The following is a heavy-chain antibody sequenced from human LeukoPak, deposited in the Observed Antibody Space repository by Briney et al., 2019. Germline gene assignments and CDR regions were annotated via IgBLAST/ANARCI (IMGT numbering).Heavy chain of an antibody. V-gene: IGHV1-69*13. D-gene: IGHD3-16*01. CDR2: IIPIFGTA. J-gene: IGHJ5*02. CDR3: ARDGGGWFDP. Sequence: GASVKVSCKASGGTFSSYAVSWVRQAPGQGLEWMGGIIPIFGTANYAQKFQGRVTITADESTSTAYMELSSLRSEDTAVYYCARDGGGWFDPWGQGTLVTVSS. CDR1: GGTFSSYA.